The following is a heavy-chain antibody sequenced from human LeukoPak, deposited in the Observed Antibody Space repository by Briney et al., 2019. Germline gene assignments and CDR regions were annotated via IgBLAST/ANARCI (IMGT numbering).Heavy chain of an antibody. CDR1: GGSISSYS. J-gene: IGHJ6*02. V-gene: IGHV4-59*08. CDR2: ISYSVTT. D-gene: IGHD3-9*01. CDR3: ARQPRILSGYIYYYYGMDV. Sequence: SETLSLTCTVSGGSISSYSWGWIRQPPGKGLEWIGFISYSVTTDYNPSLKSRVTISVDTSKNEFSLKLSSVTAADTAVYYCARQPRILSGYIYYYYGMDVWGQGTTVTVS.